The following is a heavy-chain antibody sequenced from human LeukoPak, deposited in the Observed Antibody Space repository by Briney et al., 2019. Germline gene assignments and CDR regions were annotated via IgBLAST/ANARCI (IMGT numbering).Heavy chain of an antibody. CDR1: GFTFSSYG. J-gene: IGHJ3*02. Sequence: GRSLRLSCAASGFTFSSYGMHWVRQAPGKGLEWVAVISYDGSNKYYADSVKGRFTISRDNSKNTLYLQMNSLRAEDTAVYYCAKEPTGDIAVASYAFDIWGQGTMVTVSS. V-gene: IGHV3-30*18. CDR2: ISYDGSNK. CDR3: AKEPTGDIAVASYAFDI. D-gene: IGHD6-19*01.